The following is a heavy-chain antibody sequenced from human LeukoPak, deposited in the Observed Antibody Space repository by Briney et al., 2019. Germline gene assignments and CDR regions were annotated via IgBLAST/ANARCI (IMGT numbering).Heavy chain of an antibody. D-gene: IGHD3-9*01. CDR1: GFTFSSYS. CDR3: ARSENYDIVYQHYYYMDV. CDR2: ISSSSSYI. V-gene: IGHV3-21*01. Sequence: GSLRLSCAASGFTFSSYSMNWVRQAPGKGLEWVSSISSSSSYIYYADSVKGRFTISRDNAKNSLYLQMNSLRAEDTAVYYCARSENYDIVYQHYYYMDVWGKGTTVTVSS. J-gene: IGHJ6*03.